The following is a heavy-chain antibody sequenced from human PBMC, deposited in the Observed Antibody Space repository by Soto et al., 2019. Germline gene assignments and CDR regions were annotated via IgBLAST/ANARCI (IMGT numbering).Heavy chain of an antibody. CDR2: IDPSDSYT. V-gene: IGHV5-10-1*01. J-gene: IGHJ5*02. CDR3: ASLRGYSYGYRWFDP. CDR1: GYSFTSYW. Sequence: GESLKISCKGSGYSFTSYWISWVRQMPGKGLEWMGRIDPSDSYTNYSPSFQGHVTISADKSIITAYLQWSSLRASDTAMYYCASLRGYSYGYRWFDPWGRGTLVTVSS. D-gene: IGHD5-18*01.